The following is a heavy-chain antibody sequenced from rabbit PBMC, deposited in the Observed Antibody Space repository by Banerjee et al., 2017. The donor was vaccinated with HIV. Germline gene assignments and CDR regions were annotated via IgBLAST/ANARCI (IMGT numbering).Heavy chain of an antibody. CDR3: ARDLAGVIGWNFGL. J-gene: IGHJ4*01. CDR1: GFSFSDNYY. CDR2: IYAGSVGST. V-gene: IGHV1S40*01. D-gene: IGHD4-1*01. Sequence: QSLEESGGDLVKPGASLTLTCTASGFSFSDNYYMCWVRQAPGKGLEWIACIYAGSVGSTAYANWAKGRFTISKTSSTTVTLQMTSLTAADTATYLCARDLAGVIGWNFGLWGQGTLVTVS.